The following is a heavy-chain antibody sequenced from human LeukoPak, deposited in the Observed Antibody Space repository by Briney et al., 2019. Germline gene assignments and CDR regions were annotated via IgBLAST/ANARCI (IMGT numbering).Heavy chain of an antibody. CDR2: IIPIFGTA. Sequence: ASVKVFCKASGGTFSSYAISWVRQAPGQGLEWMGGIIPIFGTANYAQKFQGRVTITTDESTSTAYMELSSLRSEDTAVYYCARLERGYSSSRGAFDIWGQGTMVTVSS. CDR1: GGTFSSYA. J-gene: IGHJ3*02. V-gene: IGHV1-69*05. D-gene: IGHD6-19*01. CDR3: ARLERGYSSSRGAFDI.